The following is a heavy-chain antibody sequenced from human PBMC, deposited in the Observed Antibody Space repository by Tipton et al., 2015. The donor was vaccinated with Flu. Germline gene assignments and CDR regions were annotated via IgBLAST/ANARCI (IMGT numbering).Heavy chain of an antibody. CDR1: GDSIRSDYS. CDR2: VFHMGSS. CDR3: AKYRGGTMLDY. D-gene: IGHD2-8*01. J-gene: IGHJ4*02. Sequence: LRLSCTVSGDSIRSDYSWGWIRQPPGKGLEWIGNVFHMGSSYYNPSLQSRVTISLDTSKNQFSLKVISVTAADTAVYYCAKYRGGTMLDYWGQGTLVIVSP. V-gene: IGHV4-38-2*02.